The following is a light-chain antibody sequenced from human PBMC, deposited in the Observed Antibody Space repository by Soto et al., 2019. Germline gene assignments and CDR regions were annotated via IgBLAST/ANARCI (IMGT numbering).Light chain of an antibody. V-gene: IGKV1-6*02. J-gene: IGKJ1*01. Sequence: AIQMTQSPSSLSASVGDRVTITCRASQGIGTELGWYQLKPGKAPKLLVYGASTLQSGVLPRFSGSGSGTGFPLPIRRLQPYDFATYYCLQDFSYPRTFGQGTKVEIK. CDR3: LQDFSYPRT. CDR1: QGIGTE. CDR2: GAS.